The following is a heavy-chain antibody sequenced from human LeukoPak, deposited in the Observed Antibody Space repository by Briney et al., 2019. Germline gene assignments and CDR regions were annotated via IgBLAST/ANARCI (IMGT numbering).Heavy chain of an antibody. V-gene: IGHV4-39*01. J-gene: IGHJ4*02. Sequence: SETLSLTCTVSGGSISSSSYYWGWIRQPPGKGLEWIGSIYYSGSTYYNPSLKSRVTISVDTSKNQFSLKLSSVTAADTAVYYCARLISGSYYGLDYWGQGTLVTVSS. CDR1: GGSISSSSYY. CDR3: ARLISGSYYGLDY. D-gene: IGHD1-26*01. CDR2: IYYSGST.